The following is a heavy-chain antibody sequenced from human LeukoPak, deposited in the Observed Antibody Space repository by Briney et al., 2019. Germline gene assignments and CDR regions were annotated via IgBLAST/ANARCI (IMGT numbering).Heavy chain of an antibody. CDR1: RGTLSNDG. V-gene: IGHV1-69*05. CDR3: ARGVRNYGLDSYYYMDV. Sequence: GSSVKVSCKASRGTLSNDGINWVRQTGQGLEWMGGIVPLSGSPNYAKKFQGRVTLTTDGPRTTAYMEVRSLRSDDSAVYFCARGVRNYGLDSYYYMDVWGKGTAVTVSS. J-gene: IGHJ6*03. D-gene: IGHD3-10*01. CDR2: IVPLSGSP.